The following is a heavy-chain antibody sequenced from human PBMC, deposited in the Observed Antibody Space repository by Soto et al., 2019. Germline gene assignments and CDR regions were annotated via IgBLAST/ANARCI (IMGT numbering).Heavy chain of an antibody. CDR1: GGSISSGGYY. CDR2: IYYSGST. D-gene: IGHD3-22*01. V-gene: IGHV4-31*03. Sequence: SETLSLTCTVSGGSISSGGYYWSWIRHHPGKGLEWIGYIYYSGSTYYNPSLKSRVTITVDTSKNQFSLKLSSVTAADTAVYYCARGLDSSGYYIDYWGQGTLVTVSS. J-gene: IGHJ4*02. CDR3: ARGLDSSGYYIDY.